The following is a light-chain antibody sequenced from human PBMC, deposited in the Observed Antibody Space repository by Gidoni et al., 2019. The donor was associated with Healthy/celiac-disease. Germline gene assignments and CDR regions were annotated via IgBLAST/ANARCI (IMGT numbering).Light chain of an antibody. CDR1: QSISSY. CDR3: QQSYSTPT. Sequence: DIQMTQSPSSLSASVGDRVTITCRASQSISSYLNWYQQKPGKAPKLLIYAASSLQSVVPSRFSGSGSGTDFTLTISSLQPEDFATYYCQQSYSTPTFGPGTQVDIK. J-gene: IGKJ3*01. V-gene: IGKV1-39*01. CDR2: AAS.